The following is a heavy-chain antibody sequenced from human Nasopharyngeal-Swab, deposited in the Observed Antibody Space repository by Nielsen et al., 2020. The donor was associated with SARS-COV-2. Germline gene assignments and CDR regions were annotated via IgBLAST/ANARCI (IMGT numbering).Heavy chain of an antibody. Sequence: WIRQPPGKGLEWIGEINHSGSSNYNPSLKSRVTISVDTSKNQFSLKLSSVTAADTAVYYCARVYRSGSYYVSTYSDYGMDVWGQGTAVTVSS. J-gene: IGHJ6*02. CDR3: ARVYRSGSYYVSTYSDYGMDV. CDR2: INHSGSS. D-gene: IGHD3-10*01. V-gene: IGHV4-34*01.